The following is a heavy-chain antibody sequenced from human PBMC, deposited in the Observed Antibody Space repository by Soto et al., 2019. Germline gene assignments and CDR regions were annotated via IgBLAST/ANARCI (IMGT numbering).Heavy chain of an antibody. CDR2: INHSGST. Sequence: SETLSLTCAVYGGSFSGYYWSWIRQPPGKGLEWIGEINHSGSTNYNPSLKSRVTISVDTSKNQFSLKLSSVTAADTAVYYCARGLNPNWNYRGNQWFDPWGQGTLVTVSS. V-gene: IGHV4-34*01. CDR3: ARGLNPNWNYRGNQWFDP. D-gene: IGHD1-7*01. CDR1: GGSFSGYY. J-gene: IGHJ5*02.